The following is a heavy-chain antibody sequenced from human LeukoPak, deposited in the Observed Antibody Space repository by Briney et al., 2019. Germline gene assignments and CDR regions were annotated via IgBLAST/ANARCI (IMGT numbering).Heavy chain of an antibody. D-gene: IGHD2-21*01. CDR1: GGSISSSINY. V-gene: IGHV4-39*01. J-gene: IGHJ6*03. Sequence: SETLSLTCTVSGGSISSSINYWAWIRQPPGKGLEWIGSIYYSGSAYYKPSLKSRVTISVDTSKNRFSLKLSSVTAADTAVYYCARRLLHYYYMDVWGKGTTVTVSS. CDR3: ARRLLHYYYMDV. CDR2: IYYSGSA.